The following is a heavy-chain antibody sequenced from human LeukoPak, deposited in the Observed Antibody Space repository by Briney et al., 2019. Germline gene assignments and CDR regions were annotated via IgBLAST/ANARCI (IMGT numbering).Heavy chain of an antibody. CDR1: GGSISSSTSY. J-gene: IGHJ4*02. Sequence: SETLSLTCGVSGGSISSSTSYWGWIRQPPGKGLEWIGRIYCSGSTFYNPSLKSRVTISVDTSKNQFSLRRSSVTAADTAVYYCARHGSTDYFDYWGQGTLVTVSS. V-gene: IGHV4-39*01. CDR2: IYCSGST. D-gene: IGHD2-2*03. CDR3: ARHGSTDYFDY.